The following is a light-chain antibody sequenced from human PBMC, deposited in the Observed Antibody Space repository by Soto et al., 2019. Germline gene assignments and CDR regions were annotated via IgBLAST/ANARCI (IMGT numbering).Light chain of an antibody. CDR1: YIGTKS. V-gene: IGLV3-21*02. Sequence: SYELTQPPSVSGATGQTAKITCGGNYIGTKSVHWYQQKPGQAPALVVYDDSVRPSGIPERFTGSNSGNTATLTISRVEAGDEADYYCQVWDNISDHVVLGGGTKLTVL. J-gene: IGLJ2*01. CDR3: QVWDNISDHVV. CDR2: DDS.